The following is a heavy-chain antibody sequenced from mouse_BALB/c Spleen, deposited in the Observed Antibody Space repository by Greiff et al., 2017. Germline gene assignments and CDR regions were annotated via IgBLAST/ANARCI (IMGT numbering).Heavy chain of an antibody. D-gene: IGHD5-5*01. CDR3: ARSLPYFDY. CDR1: GYTFTSYY. CDR2: IDPANGNT. J-gene: IGHJ2*01. Sequence: VQLQQSGPELVKPGASVRISCKASGYTFTSYYMHWVKQRPEQGLEWIGRIDPANGNTKYDPKFQGKATITADTSSNTAYLQLSSLTSEDTAVYYCARSLPYFDYWGQGTTLTVSS. V-gene: IGHV14-3*02.